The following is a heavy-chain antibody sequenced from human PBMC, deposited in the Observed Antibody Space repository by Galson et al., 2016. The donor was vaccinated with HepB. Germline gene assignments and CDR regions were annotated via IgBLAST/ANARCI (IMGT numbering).Heavy chain of an antibody. CDR2: INSDGHST. J-gene: IGHJ4*02. D-gene: IGHD5-12*01. CDR3: AKLMRSGYSYFYALNG. V-gene: IGHV3-74*01. Sequence: LRLSCATSGFPFRNYWMFWVRQVPGKGLQWVSRINSDGHSTDYADSVRGRFTVSRDNAKSTLYLQLNSLRAEDTGVYYCAKLMRSGYSYFYALNGWGQGTLVTVSS. CDR1: GFPFRNYW.